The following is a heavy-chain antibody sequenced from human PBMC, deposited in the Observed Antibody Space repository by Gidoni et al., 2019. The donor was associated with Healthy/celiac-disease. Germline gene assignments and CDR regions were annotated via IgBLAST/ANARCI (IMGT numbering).Heavy chain of an antibody. V-gene: IGHV3-33*01. J-gene: IGHJ4*02. D-gene: IGHD6-19*01. Sequence: QVQLVESGGGVVQPGRSLSLPCAASGFTFSSYGMHWVRQAPGKGLEWVAVIWYDGSNKYYADSVKGRFTISRDNSKNTLYLQMNSLRAEDTAVYYCARDSSGWIDYWGQGTLVTVSS. CDR1: GFTFSSYG. CDR2: IWYDGSNK. CDR3: ARDSSGWIDY.